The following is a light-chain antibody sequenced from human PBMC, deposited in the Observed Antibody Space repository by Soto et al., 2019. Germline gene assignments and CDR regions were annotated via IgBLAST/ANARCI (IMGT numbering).Light chain of an antibody. J-gene: IGLJ1*01. CDR2: SVS. CDR3: CSYAGSYTYV. CDR1: SSDVGGHNY. V-gene: IGLV2-11*01. Sequence: QSALTQPRSVSGSPGQSVTISCTGTSSDVGGHNYVSWYQQYPGKAPKLLLSSVSKRPSGVPDRFSGSKSGNTASLTISGRQAEDAADYYCCSYAGSYTYVFGTGTKLTV.